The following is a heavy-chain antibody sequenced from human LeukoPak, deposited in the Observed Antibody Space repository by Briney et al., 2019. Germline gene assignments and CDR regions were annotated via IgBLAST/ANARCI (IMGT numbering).Heavy chain of an antibody. D-gene: IGHD2-15*01. CDR1: GYTFTSYG. J-gene: IGHJ4*02. V-gene: IGHV1-18*01. Sequence: GASVKVSCKASGYTFTSYGISWVRQAPGQGLEWMGWISAYNGNTNYAQKLQGRVTMTEDTSTDTAYMELSSLRSEDTAVYYCATDYLGSGSDYWGQGTLVTVSS. CDR2: ISAYNGNT. CDR3: ATDYLGSGSDY.